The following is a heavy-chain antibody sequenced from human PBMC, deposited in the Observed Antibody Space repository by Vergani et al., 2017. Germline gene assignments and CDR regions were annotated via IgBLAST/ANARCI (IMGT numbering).Heavy chain of an antibody. J-gene: IGHJ4*02. CDR1: GYTFTSYG. CDR2: ISPDGFST. CDR3: AKTRD. V-gene: IGHV1-18*04. Sequence: QVQLVQSGAEVKKPGASVKVSCKASGYTFTSYGISWVRQAPGQGLEWMGVISPDGFSTFYAQKFQGRVTITRDTSTSTVYVEVTSLRSDDTAVYYCAKTRDWGQGTLVTVSS.